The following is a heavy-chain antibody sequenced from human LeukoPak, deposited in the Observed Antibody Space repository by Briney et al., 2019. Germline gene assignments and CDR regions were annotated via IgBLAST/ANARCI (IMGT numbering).Heavy chain of an antibody. V-gene: IGHV4-34*01. CDR3: ARGKAAAGTFLGWFDP. J-gene: IGHJ5*02. CDR2: INHSGST. Sequence: SETLSLTCAVYGGSFSGYYWSWIRQPPGKGLEWIGEINHSGSTNYNPSLKSRVTISVDTSKNQFSLKLSSVTAADTAVYYCARGKAAAGTFLGWFDPWGQGTLVTVSS. D-gene: IGHD6-13*01. CDR1: GGSFSGYY.